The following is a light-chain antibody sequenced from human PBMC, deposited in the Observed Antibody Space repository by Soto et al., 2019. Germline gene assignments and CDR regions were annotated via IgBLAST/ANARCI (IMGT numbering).Light chain of an antibody. CDR1: QSVSSSY. Sequence: EIVLTQSPATLSLSPGDRATLSCGASQSVSSSYLDWFQQKPGLAPRLLIYGALSRATGIPDRFSGSGSGTDFTLTISRLEPEDFAMYYCQQYGSSPWTFGQGNKVEIK. J-gene: IGKJ1*01. CDR3: QQYGSSPWT. V-gene: IGKV3D-20*01. CDR2: GAL.